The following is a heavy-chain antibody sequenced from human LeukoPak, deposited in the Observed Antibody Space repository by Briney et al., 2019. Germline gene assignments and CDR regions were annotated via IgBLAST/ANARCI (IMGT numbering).Heavy chain of an antibody. V-gene: IGHV3-11*05. CDR3: AREIASYGSGYYGMDV. J-gene: IGHJ6*02. Sequence: GGSLRLSCAASGXTFSDYYMSWIRQAPGKGLEWVSYFSSSSSYTNYADSVKGRFTISRDNAKNSLYLQMNSLRAEDTAVYYCAREIASYGSGYYGMDVWGQGTTVTVSS. D-gene: IGHD3-10*01. CDR1: GXTFSDYY. CDR2: FSSSSSYT.